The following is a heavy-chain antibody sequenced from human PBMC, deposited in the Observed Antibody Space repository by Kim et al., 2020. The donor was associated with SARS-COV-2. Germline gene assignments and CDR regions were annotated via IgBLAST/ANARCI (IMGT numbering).Heavy chain of an antibody. CDR3: ARDSPFKALY. J-gene: IGHJ4*02. Sequence: STYDADTVKGRFTISRHNTKNALYLQMSSLRAEDTAVYCCARDSPFKALYWGQGTLVTVSS. CDR2: ST. V-gene: IGHV3-53*04. D-gene: IGHD3-16*01.